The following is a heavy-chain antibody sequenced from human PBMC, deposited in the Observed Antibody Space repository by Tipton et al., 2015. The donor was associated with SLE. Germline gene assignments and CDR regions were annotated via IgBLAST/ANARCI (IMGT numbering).Heavy chain of an antibody. D-gene: IGHD4-17*01. V-gene: IGHV4-59*12. CDR3: AGGELRYGDYDLYF. CDR2: IFYSGGT. CDR1: GGSISSYY. J-gene: IGHJ4*02. Sequence: TLSLTCTVSGGSISSYYWSWIRQPPGKGLEWIGYIFYSGGTNYSPSLKSRVTISVDTSKNQFSLRLSSVTAADTAVYYCAGGELRYGDYDLYFWGQGTLVTVSS.